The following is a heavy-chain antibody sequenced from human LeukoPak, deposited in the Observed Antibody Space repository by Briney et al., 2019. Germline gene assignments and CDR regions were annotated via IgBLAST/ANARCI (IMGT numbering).Heavy chain of an antibody. V-gene: IGHV4-34*01. J-gene: IGHJ6*02. CDR2: INHSGST. CDR1: GGSFSGYY. CDR3: ARLAGYYYYYYGMDV. Sequence: SETLSITCAVYGGSFSGYYWSWIRQPPGKGLEWIGEINHSGSTNYNPSLKSRVTISVDTSKNQFSLKLSSVTAADTAVYYCARLAGYYYYYYGMDVWGQGTTVTVSS. D-gene: IGHD3-9*01.